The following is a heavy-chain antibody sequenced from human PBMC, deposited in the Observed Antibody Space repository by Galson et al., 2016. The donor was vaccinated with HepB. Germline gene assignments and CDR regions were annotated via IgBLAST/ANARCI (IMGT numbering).Heavy chain of an antibody. CDR2: SIPVFGTA. J-gene: IGHJ4*02. V-gene: IGHV1-69*13. CDR3: ALGYCSGGSCRYFDF. Sequence: VKVSCKASGGSFSTSAISWVRQAPGQGLEWMGGSIPVFGTANYAQMFKGRVTITADESTSTAYMELMSLRSEDTAVYYCALGYCSGGSCRYFDFWGQGTLVTVSS. D-gene: IGHD2-15*01. CDR1: GGSFSTSA.